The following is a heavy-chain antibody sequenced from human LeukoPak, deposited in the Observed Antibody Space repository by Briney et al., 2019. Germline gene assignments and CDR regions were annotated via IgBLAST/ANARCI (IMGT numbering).Heavy chain of an antibody. CDR3: AREALAFRAGGYYSRDPNAFDI. D-gene: IGHD3-3*01. Sequence: GSSVKVSCKASGGTFRSYAISWVRQAPGQGLEWMGGIIPIFGTANYAQKFQGRVTITADESTSTAYMELSSLRSEDTAVYYCAREALAFRAGGYYSRDPNAFDIWGQGTMVTVSS. V-gene: IGHV1-69*01. J-gene: IGHJ3*02. CDR1: GGTFRSYA. CDR2: IIPIFGTA.